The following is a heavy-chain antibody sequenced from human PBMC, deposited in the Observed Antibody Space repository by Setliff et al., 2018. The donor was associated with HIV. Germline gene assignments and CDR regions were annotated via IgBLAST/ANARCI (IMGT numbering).Heavy chain of an antibody. CDR3: ARERDSNGYQFDY. J-gene: IGHJ4*02. Sequence: ASVKVSCKASGFTFPNYAIHWVRQAPGQRLEWMGWINVDSGNTKYLQDLQGRVTITKDRSASTAYMEVSNLRSEDMAVYYCARERDSNGYQFDYWGQGTLVTVSS. D-gene: IGHD3-22*01. CDR2: INVDSGNT. CDR1: GFTFPNYA. V-gene: IGHV1-3*03.